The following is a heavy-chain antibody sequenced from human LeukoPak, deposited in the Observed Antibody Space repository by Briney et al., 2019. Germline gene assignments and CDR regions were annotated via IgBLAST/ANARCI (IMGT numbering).Heavy chain of an antibody. V-gene: IGHV4-34*01. CDR2: INHSGST. J-gene: IGHJ4*02. CDR1: GGSFRGYY. Sequence: PSETLSLTCAVYGGSFRGYYWSWIRQPPGKGLEWIGEINHSGSTNYNPSLKSRVTISVDTSKNQFSLKLSSVTAADTAVYYCARGRGVIMDWGQGTLVTVSS. CDR3: ARGRGVIMD. D-gene: IGHD3-10*01.